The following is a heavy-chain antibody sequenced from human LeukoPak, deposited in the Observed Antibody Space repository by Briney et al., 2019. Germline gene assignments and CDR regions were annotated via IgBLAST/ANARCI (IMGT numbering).Heavy chain of an antibody. CDR3: ARDPGGYYYAEYFQH. Sequence: KGLEWVSGINWNGGSTGYADSVKGRFTISRDNAKNSLYLQMNSLRAEDTALYHCARDPGGYYYAEYFQHWGQGTLVTVSS. V-gene: IGHV3-20*01. D-gene: IGHD3-22*01. CDR2: INWNGGST. J-gene: IGHJ1*01.